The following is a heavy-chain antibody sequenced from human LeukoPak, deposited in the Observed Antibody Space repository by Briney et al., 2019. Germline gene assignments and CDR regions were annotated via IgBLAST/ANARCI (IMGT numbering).Heavy chain of an antibody. D-gene: IGHD3-10*01. CDR3: ARAHLDSYYFPSGRSHFDL. Sequence: SETLSLTCAIYGGSFSGHYWNWIRQPPGKGLEWIGEINRSGRTNYSPSLKSRVTISLDTSKNQFSLRLSSVTAADTAVYYCARAHLDSYYFPSGRSHFDLWGQGTLVTVSS. V-gene: IGHV4-34*01. CDR1: GGSFSGHY. J-gene: IGHJ4*02. CDR2: INRSGRT.